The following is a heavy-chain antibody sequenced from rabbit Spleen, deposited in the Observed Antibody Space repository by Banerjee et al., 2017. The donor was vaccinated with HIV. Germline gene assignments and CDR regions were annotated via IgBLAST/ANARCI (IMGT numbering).Heavy chain of an antibody. CDR3: VRDAGATLYGYSNLNF. CDR1: GFDFSSYG. CDR2: IDPIFGGA. J-gene: IGHJ6*01. V-gene: IGHV1S47*01. D-gene: IGHD6-1*01. Sequence: QEQLVESGGGLVTPGGSLTLTCKASGFDFSSYGVSWVRQAPGKGLEWIGYIDPIFGGAYYASWVNGRFSISRENTQNTVNLKMTSLTAADTATYFCVRDAGATLYGYSNLNFWGPGTLVTVS.